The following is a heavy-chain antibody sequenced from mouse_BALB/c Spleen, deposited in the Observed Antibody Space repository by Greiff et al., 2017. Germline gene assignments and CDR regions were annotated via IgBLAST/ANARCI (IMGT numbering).Heavy chain of an antibody. V-gene: IGHV1-69*01. D-gene: IGHD2-3*01. Sequence: VQLQQPGAELVMPGASVKMSCKASGYTFTDYWMHWVKQRPGQGLEWIGAIDTSDSYTSYNQKFKGKATLTVDESSSTAYMQLSSLTSEDSAVYYCASSDGYYAWFAYWGQGTLVTVSA. CDR3: ASSDGYYAWFAY. J-gene: IGHJ3*01. CDR2: IDTSDSYT. CDR1: GYTFTDYW.